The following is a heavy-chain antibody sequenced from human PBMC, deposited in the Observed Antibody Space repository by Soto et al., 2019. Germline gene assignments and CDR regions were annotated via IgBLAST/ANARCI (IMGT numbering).Heavy chain of an antibody. D-gene: IGHD3-10*01. Sequence: QVQLVQSGAEVKKPWASVKVSCKASGYTFTSYCISWVRQAPGQGLEWMGWISAYNGNTNYAQKLQGRVTMTTDTSTSTAYMELRSLRSDDTAVYYCARDLAGLGWFGVNLDYWGQGTLVTVSS. J-gene: IGHJ4*02. CDR2: ISAYNGNT. CDR1: GYTFTSYC. V-gene: IGHV1-18*01. CDR3: ARDLAGLGWFGVNLDY.